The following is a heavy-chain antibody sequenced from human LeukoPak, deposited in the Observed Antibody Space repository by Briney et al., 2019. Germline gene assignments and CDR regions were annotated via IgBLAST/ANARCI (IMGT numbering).Heavy chain of an antibody. V-gene: IGHV3-30*02. CDR3: SNSLQGFSYGPGLLDY. CDR1: GFTFSSYG. J-gene: IGHJ4*02. CDR2: IRYDGSNE. D-gene: IGHD5-18*01. Sequence: GGSLTLSCAASGFTFSSYGMHWVRQAPGKGLEWISFIRYDGSNEYYADSVKGRFTISRDNSKNTLYLQMNSLRAEDTAGYYCSNSLQGFSYGPGLLDYWGQGTMVTVSS.